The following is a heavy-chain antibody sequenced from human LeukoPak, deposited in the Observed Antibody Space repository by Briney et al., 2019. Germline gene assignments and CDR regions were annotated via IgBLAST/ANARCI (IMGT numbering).Heavy chain of an antibody. J-gene: IGHJ3*02. V-gene: IGHV3-74*01. D-gene: IGHD1-1*01. Sequence: QPGGSLRLSCAASGFTFSTYWMHWVPQVPGKGLVWVSRIYTDGSSINYADSVKGRFTISRDNAKNTLYLQMNSLRAEDTAVYYCARGDWKDAFDIWGQGTRVTVSS. CDR2: IYTDGSSI. CDR1: GFTFSTYW. CDR3: ARGDWKDAFDI.